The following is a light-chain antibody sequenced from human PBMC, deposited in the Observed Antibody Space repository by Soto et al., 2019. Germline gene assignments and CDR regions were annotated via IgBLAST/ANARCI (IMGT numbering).Light chain of an antibody. CDR1: QNISKF. V-gene: IGKV1-33*01. CDR3: HQYDDLPYT. J-gene: IGKJ2*01. CDR2: DAS. Sequence: DIQMTKSPSSLSASVGAKVTITCQTSQNISKFLSWYQQRPGKATNLLISDASNLEAGVPSRFSGRGSVIHFTFMINSLQPEYSATYFCHQYDDLPYTFGLGT.